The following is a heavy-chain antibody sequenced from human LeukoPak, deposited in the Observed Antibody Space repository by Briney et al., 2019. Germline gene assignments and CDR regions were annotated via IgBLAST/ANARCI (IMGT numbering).Heavy chain of an antibody. CDR1: GGTVSSYT. Sequence: SVKVSRKASGGTVSSYTISWVRQAPGQGLEWMGRIIPILGIANYAQKFQGRVTITADKSTSTAYMELSSLRSEDTAVYYCARVSSSPDPRRNYWGQGTLVTVSS. CDR2: IIPILGIA. D-gene: IGHD6-6*01. V-gene: IGHV1-69*02. J-gene: IGHJ4*02. CDR3: ARVSSSPDPRRNY.